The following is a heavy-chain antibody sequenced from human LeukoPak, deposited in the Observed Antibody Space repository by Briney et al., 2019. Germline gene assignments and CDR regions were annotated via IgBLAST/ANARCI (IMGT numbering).Heavy chain of an antibody. CDR2: IYTSGST. J-gene: IGHJ6*03. CDR1: GGSISSYY. Sequence: SETLSLTCTVSGGSISSYYWSWIRQPAGKGLEWIGRIYTSGSTNYNPSLKSRVTMSVDTSKNQFSLKLSSVTAADTAVYYCARDPYYYDSSGYNDYYYYMDVWGKGTTVTVSS. CDR3: ARDPYYYDSSGYNDYYYYMDV. D-gene: IGHD3-22*01. V-gene: IGHV4-4*07.